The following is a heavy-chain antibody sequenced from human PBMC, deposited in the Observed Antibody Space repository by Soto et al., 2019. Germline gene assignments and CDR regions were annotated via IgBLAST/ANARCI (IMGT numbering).Heavy chain of an antibody. J-gene: IGHJ4*02. Sequence: SVKVSCKPSGFTFTCSSVQWARHARGQRLEWIAWNVVGDGNTNYAQKYQERVTITRDRSTSAPYVELRSLRSEDTAVYYCAAEGDERDGLSGHGGQETLVTVSS. D-gene: IGHD2-8*01. CDR1: GFTFTCSS. CDR2: NVVGDGNT. CDR3: AAEGDERDGLSGH. V-gene: IGHV1-58*01.